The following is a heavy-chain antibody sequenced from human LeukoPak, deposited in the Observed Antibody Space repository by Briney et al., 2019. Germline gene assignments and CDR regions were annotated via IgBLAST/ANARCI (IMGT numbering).Heavy chain of an antibody. CDR2: ISNDGSNK. D-gene: IGHD3-22*01. J-gene: IGHJ4*02. CDR1: GFTFSSSW. CDR3: AKEVYYDSSAYIDY. V-gene: IGHV3-30*18. Sequence: GGSLRLSCAASGFTFSSSWMAWVRQAPGKGLEWVGVISNDGSNKQYGDSVKGRFTISRDNSKNTLYLEMYSLRAEDTAVYYCAKEVYYDSSAYIDYWGQGTLVTVSS.